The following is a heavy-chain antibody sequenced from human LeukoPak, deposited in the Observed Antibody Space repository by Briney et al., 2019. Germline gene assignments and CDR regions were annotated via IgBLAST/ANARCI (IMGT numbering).Heavy chain of an antibody. CDR2: IHYSGTT. V-gene: IGHV4-59*12. D-gene: IGHD3-10*01. CDR1: DGSISGSF. J-gene: IGHJ4*02. Sequence: PSETLSLTCTVSDGSISGSFWSWFRQPPGKGLEWIGYIHYSGTTNYNPSLESRVTLLVDTSKNQFSLKLSSVTAADTAVYYCARERGDYFDYWGQGTLVTVSS. CDR3: ARERGDYFDY.